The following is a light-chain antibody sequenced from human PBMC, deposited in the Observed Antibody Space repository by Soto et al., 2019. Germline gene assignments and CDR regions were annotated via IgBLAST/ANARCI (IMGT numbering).Light chain of an antibody. CDR1: QSIRSSS. J-gene: IGKJ4*01. CDR2: GGS. Sequence: EIVLTQSPGTLSLSPWERATLSCRASQSIRSSSLAWYQQKPGQAPRLLIYGGSSRATGIPDRFSGGGSGTDFSLTISRLETEDFSVYYCHQYGSSPLTFGGGTKVDI. CDR3: HQYGSSPLT. V-gene: IGKV3-20*01.